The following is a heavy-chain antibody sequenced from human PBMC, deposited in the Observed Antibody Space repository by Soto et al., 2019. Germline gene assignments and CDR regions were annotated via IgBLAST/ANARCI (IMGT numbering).Heavy chain of an antibody. J-gene: IGHJ4*02. CDR3: ERQPSILTGYSGHFDY. CDR1: GGSISSSSYY. CDR2: IYYSGST. V-gene: IGHV4-39*01. D-gene: IGHD3-9*01. Sequence: QLQLQESGPGLVKPSETLSLTCTVSGGSISSSSYYWGWIRQPPGKGLEWIGSIYYSGSTYYNPSLMSPVTICVGTSKNKLSLKLSSVTAADTAVYYCERQPSILTGYSGHFDYGGQGTLVTV.